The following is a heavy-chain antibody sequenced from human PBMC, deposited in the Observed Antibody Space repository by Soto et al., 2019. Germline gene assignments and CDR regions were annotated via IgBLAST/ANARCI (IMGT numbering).Heavy chain of an antibody. CDR3: ARDFPRGYSYGPYTDGY. Sequence: GASVKVSCKASGYTFTSYGISWVRQAPGQGLEWMGWISAYNGNTNYAQKLQGRVTMTTDTSTSTAYMELRSLRSDDTAVYYCARDFPRGYSYGPYTDGYWGQGTLVTVSS. D-gene: IGHD5-18*01. J-gene: IGHJ4*02. V-gene: IGHV1-18*01. CDR1: GYTFTSYG. CDR2: ISAYNGNT.